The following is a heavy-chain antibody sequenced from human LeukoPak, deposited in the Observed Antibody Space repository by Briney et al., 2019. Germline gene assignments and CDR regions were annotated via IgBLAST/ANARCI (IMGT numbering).Heavy chain of an antibody. J-gene: IGHJ4*02. CDR1: GYTFTTYG. D-gene: IGHD3-10*01. CDR3: ARDRDRMVQGVTALFDY. V-gene: IGHV1-18*04. Sequence: GSVKVYCKTSGYTFTTYGISWVRQAPGQGLEWMGWISGSNGNTKYAQKVQGRVTMTTDTSTTTAYMEVRSLRSDDTAVYYCARDRDRMVQGVTALFDYWGQGTLVTVSS. CDR2: ISGSNGNT.